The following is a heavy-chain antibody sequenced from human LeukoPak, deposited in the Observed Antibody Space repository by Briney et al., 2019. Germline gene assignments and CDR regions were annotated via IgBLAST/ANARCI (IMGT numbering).Heavy chain of an antibody. V-gene: IGHV1-69*13. D-gene: IGHD3/OR15-3a*01. CDR3: ARTRHTRTGYYTDNLDY. Sequence: PVASVKVSCKASGYTFTSYAMNWARQAPGQGLEWMGGIIPIFGTANYAQKFQGRVTITADESTSTAYMELSSLRSEDTAVYYCARTRHTRTGYYTDNLDYWGQGTLVTVSS. CDR2: IIPIFGTA. CDR1: GYTFTSYA. J-gene: IGHJ4*02.